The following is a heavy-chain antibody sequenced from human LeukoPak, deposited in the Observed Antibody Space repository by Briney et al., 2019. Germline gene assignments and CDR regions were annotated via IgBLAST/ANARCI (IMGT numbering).Heavy chain of an antibody. J-gene: IGHJ4*02. V-gene: IGHV3-23*01. CDR3: AKLGLYCSGGYCYSQYYFDY. CDR2: IIGSGGST. CDR1: GFNFSSYA. Sequence: GGSLRLSCAASGFNFSSYAMSWVRQGPGKGLEWVSVIIGSGGSTYYADSVKGRFTISRDNSKNTLYLQMNSLRAEDTAVYYCAKLGLYCSGGYCYSQYYFDYWGQGALVTVSS. D-gene: IGHD2-15*01.